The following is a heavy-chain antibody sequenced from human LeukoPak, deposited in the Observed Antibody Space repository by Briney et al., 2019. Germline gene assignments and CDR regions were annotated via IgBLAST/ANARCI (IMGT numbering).Heavy chain of an antibody. CDR1: GFTFSSYA. V-gene: IGHV3-23*01. D-gene: IGHD3-22*01. CDR2: ISGSGGST. Sequence: GGSLRLSCAASGFTFSSYAMSWVRQAPGKGLEWVSAISGSGGSTYYADSVKGRFTISRDNSKNTLYLQMNSLRAEDTAVYYCARGSTPSYYYDSSGHFDYWGQGTLVTVSS. J-gene: IGHJ4*02. CDR3: ARGSTPSYYYDSSGHFDY.